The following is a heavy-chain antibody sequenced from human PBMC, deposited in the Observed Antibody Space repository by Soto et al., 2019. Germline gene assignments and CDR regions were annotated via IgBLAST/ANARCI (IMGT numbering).Heavy chain of an antibody. Sequence: ASVKVSCKASGYTFTSYYMHWVRHAPGQGLEWMGIINPSGGSTSYAQKFQGRVTMTRDTSTSTVYMELSSLRSEDTAVYYCARDRIYIAAAGIDAFDIWGQGTMVTVSS. J-gene: IGHJ3*02. V-gene: IGHV1-46*01. CDR3: ARDRIYIAAAGIDAFDI. CDR2: INPSGGST. D-gene: IGHD6-13*01. CDR1: GYTFTSYY.